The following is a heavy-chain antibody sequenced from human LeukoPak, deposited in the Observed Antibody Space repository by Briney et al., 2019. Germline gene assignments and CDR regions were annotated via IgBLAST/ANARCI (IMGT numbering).Heavy chain of an antibody. CDR1: GFTFSGNY. CDR3: ARDRAVAGTTVDY. CDR2: ISSSSSYI. V-gene: IGHV3-21*01. D-gene: IGHD6-19*01. J-gene: IGHJ4*02. Sequence: GGSLRLSCAASGFTFSGNYMSWVRQAPGKGLEWVSSISSSSSYIYYADSVKGRFTISRDNAKNSLYLQMNSLRAEDTAVYYCARDRAVAGTTVDYWGQGTLVTVSS.